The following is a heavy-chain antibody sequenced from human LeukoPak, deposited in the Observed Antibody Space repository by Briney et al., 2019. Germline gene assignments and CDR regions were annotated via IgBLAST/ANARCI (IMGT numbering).Heavy chain of an antibody. CDR1: GFTLSTYW. CDR3: ARGLTTAAGLDF. J-gene: IGHJ4*02. D-gene: IGHD6-13*01. CDR2: IKEDGSEK. Sequence: GGSLRLSCAASGFTLSTYWMNWVRQAPGKGLEWVANIKEDGSEKHYMDSVEGRFTISRDNAENSLFLQMNSLRVEDAAVYFCARGLTTAAGLDFWGLGTLVTVSS. V-gene: IGHV3-7*04.